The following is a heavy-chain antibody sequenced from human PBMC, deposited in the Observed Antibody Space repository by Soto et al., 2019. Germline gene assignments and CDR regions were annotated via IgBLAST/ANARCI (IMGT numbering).Heavy chain of an antibody. V-gene: IGHV4-34*01. CDR1: GGSFSGYD. Sequence: SGTLSLTCAAYGGSFSGYDLNWIRQPPGKGLEWIGEIDHSGYTNYNPSLKSRVTISVDTSKNQFSLRLTSVTAADTAVYYYARVRHWFDPWGQGTLVTVSS. CDR2: IDHSGYT. D-gene: IGHD1-1*01. J-gene: IGHJ5*02. CDR3: ARVRHWFDP.